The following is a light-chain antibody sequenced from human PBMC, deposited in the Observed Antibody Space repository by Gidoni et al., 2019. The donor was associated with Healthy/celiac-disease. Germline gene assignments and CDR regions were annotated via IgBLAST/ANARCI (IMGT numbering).Light chain of an antibody. V-gene: IGKV4-1*01. CDR2: WAS. CDR3: QQYYSTPWT. Sequence: DIVMTQSPDSMAVSLGERATINCKSSQIVLYSSNNKNYLAWYQQKPGQPPKLLIYWASTRASGVPDRFSGSGSGTDFTLTISSLQAEDVAVYYCQQYYSTPWTFGQGTKVEIK. J-gene: IGKJ1*01. CDR1: QIVLYSSNNKNY.